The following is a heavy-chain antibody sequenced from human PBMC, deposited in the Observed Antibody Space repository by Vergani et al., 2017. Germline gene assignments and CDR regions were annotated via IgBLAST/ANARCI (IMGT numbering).Heavy chain of an antibody. D-gene: IGHD3-3*01. J-gene: IGHJ4*02. CDR3: ARMGRRFLAWNN. CDR2: IFYSGST. CDR1: GGSISSYY. V-gene: IGHV4-59*01. Sequence: QVQLQESGPGLVKPSETLSLICTVSGGSISSYYWSWIRQPPGKGLEWIGYIFYSGSTNYNPSLKSRVTISVDTSNNQFSLKLSCVTDADTAVYYCARMGRRFLAWNNWGQGTLVTVSS.